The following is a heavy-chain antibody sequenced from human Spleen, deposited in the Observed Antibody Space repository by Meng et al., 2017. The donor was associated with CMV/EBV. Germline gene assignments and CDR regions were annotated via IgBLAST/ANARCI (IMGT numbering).Heavy chain of an antibody. CDR2: IIPILGIA. CDR3: ARGYCSSTSCYTGWFDP. Sequence: GTFSSYTFSWVRQAPGQGLEWMGRIIPILGIANYAQKFQGRVTITADKSTSTAYMELSSLRSEDTAVYYCARGYCSSTSCYTGWFDPWGQGTLVTVSS. D-gene: IGHD2-2*02. J-gene: IGHJ5*02. CDR1: GTFSSYT. V-gene: IGHV1-69*02.